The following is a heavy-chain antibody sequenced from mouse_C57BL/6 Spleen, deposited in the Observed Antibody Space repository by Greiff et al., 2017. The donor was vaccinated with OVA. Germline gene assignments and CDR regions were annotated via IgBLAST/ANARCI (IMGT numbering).Heavy chain of an antibody. CDR3: ARQGTAQAAFDY. D-gene: IGHD3-2*02. CDR1: GYTFTDYY. V-gene: IGHV1-76*01. CDR2: IYPGSGNT. J-gene: IGHJ2*01. Sequence: QVQLQQSGAELVRPGASVKLSCKASGYTFTDYYINWVKQRPGQGLEWIARIYPGSGNTYYNEKFKGKATLTAENSSSTAYMQLSSLTSEDSAVYFCARQGTAQAAFDYWGQGTTLTVSS.